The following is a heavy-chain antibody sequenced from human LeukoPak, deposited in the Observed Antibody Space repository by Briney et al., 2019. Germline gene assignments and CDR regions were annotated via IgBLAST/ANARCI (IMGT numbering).Heavy chain of an antibody. CDR2: IYYTGIT. J-gene: IGHJ6*02. D-gene: IGHD3-16*01. Sequence: SETLSLACTVSGASITSSNYYWLWLHQPPGKGLEWIGSIYYTGITYYNLSLKSRVTISVDRSKNQFSLKLSSVTAADTVVYYCARDRGGGMDVWGQGTTVTVSS. CDR1: GASITSSNYY. CDR3: ARDRGGGMDV. V-gene: IGHV4-39*07.